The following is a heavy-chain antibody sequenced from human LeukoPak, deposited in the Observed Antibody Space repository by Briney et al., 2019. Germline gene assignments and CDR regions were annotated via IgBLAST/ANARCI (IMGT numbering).Heavy chain of an antibody. Sequence: GGSLRLSCAASGFALSNCWMHWVRQAPGKGLVWVSRINSDGSSTNYADSVRGRFTISRDNAKNTLYLQMNSLRAEDTALYYCVRGTTSNEIQRLFDYWGQGTLVTVSS. V-gene: IGHV3-74*01. D-gene: IGHD1-1*01. CDR3: VRGTTSNEIQRLFDY. J-gene: IGHJ4*02. CDR1: GFALSNCW. CDR2: INSDGSST.